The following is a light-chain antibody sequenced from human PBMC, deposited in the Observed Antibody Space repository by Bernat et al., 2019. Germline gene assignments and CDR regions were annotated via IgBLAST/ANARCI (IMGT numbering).Light chain of an antibody. Sequence: DIQMTQSPSSLSASVGDRVTITCQASQDISNYLNWYQQKPGKAPKLLIYDASNLETGVPSRFSGSGSGTDFTFTISSLQPEAIATYYCQQYDNLPLFTFGPRTKVDIK. V-gene: IGKV1-33*01. J-gene: IGKJ3*01. CDR1: QDISNY. CDR3: QQYDNLPLFT. CDR2: DAS.